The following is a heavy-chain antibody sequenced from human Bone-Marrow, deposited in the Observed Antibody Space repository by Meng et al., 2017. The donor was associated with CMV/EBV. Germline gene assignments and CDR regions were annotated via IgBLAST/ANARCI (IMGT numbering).Heavy chain of an antibody. Sequence: GESLKISCAASGFSFKKAWMSWVRQAPGKGLEWIGRIKSESDGGIIDYAAPMKGRFTISRDDLKDTLYLQINSLRIEDTGMYYCATDVVPVTTGQRDFWGQGTLVTVSS. J-gene: IGHJ4*02. D-gene: IGHD4-17*01. CDR2: IKSESDGGII. CDR3: ATDVVPVTTGQRDF. V-gene: IGHV3-15*01. CDR1: GFSFKKAW.